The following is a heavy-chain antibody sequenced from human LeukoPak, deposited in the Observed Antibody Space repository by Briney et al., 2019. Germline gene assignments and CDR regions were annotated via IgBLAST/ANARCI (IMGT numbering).Heavy chain of an antibody. CDR2: ISSSSSYI. CDR1: GFTFSSYS. V-gene: IGHV3-21*01. D-gene: IGHD2-2*01. Sequence: GGSLRLSCAASGFTFSSYSMNWVRQAPGKGLEWVSSISSSSSYIYYADSVKGRFTISRDNAKNSLYLQMNSLRAEDTAVYYCARGRKGIVVVPAANWFGPWGQGTLVTVSS. J-gene: IGHJ5*02. CDR3: ARGRKGIVVVPAANWFGP.